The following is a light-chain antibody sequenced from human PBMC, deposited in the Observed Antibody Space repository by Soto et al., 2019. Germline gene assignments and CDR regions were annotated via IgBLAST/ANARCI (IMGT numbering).Light chain of an antibody. V-gene: IGKV1-5*01. J-gene: IGKJ1*01. CDR2: DAS. CDR3: QQYNSSSRT. CDR1: QSISSW. Sequence: DIQMTQSPSTPSASVGDRVTITCRASQSISSWLAWYQQKPGKAPKLLIYDASSLESGVPSRFSGSGSGTEFTLTISSLQPHDFATYYCQQYNSSSRTFGQGTTV.